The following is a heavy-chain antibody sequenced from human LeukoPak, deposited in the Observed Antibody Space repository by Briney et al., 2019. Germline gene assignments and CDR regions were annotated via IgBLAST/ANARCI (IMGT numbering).Heavy chain of an antibody. CDR2: TYYSGST. CDR3: ARPQGYCSSTSCYHWFDP. J-gene: IGHJ5*02. D-gene: IGHD2-2*01. V-gene: IGHV4-59*08. Sequence: SETLSLTCTVSGGSISSYYWSWIRQPPGKGLEWIGYTYYSGSTNYNPSLKSRVTISVDTSKNQFSLTLSSVTAADTAVYYCARPQGYCSSTSCYHWFDPWGQGTLVTVSS. CDR1: GGSISSYY.